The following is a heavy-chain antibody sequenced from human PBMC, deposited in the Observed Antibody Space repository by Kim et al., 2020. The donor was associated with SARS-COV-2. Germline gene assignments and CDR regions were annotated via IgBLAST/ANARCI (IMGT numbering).Heavy chain of an antibody. V-gene: IGHV4-39*01. CDR1: GGSISNNNYF. CDR2: IFYSGTT. J-gene: IGHJ5*02. D-gene: IGHD3-3*01. Sequence: SETLSLTCTVSGGSISNNNYFWGWIRQPPGKGLEWIGSIFYSGTTYYNPSLKSRVTISVDTSKNQFSLKLNSVTAADTAVYYCARPVTMSKERQNWFDPWGQGTLVTVSS. CDR3: ARPVTMSKERQNWFDP.